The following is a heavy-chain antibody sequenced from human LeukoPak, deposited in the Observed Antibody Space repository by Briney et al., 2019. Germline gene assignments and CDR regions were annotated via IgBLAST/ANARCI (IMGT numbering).Heavy chain of an antibody. V-gene: IGHV4-34*01. D-gene: IGHD2-2*01. Sequence: KSPETLSLTCAVYGGSFSGYYWSWIRQPPGKGLEWIGEINHSGSTNYNPSLKSRVTISVDTSKNQFSLKLSSVTAADTAVYYCARAPYCSSTSCYGPTDVWGKGTTVTVSS. CDR2: INHSGST. J-gene: IGHJ6*04. CDR3: ARAPYCSSTSCYGPTDV. CDR1: GGSFSGYY.